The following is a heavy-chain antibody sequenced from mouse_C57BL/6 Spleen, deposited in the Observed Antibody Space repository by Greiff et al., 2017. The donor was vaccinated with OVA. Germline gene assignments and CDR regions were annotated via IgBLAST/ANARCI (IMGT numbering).Heavy chain of an antibody. J-gene: IGHJ4*01. D-gene: IGHD2-4*01. Sequence: QVQLQQSGAELVRPGSSVKLSCKASGYTFTSYWMHWVKQRPIQGLEWIGNIDPSDSETHYNQKFKDKATLTVDKSSSTAYMQLSSLTSEDSAVYYCARRGSYDYDGAWYAMDYWGQGTSVTVSS. CDR3: ARRGSYDYDGAWYAMDY. V-gene: IGHV1-52*01. CDR2: IDPSDSET. CDR1: GYTFTSYW.